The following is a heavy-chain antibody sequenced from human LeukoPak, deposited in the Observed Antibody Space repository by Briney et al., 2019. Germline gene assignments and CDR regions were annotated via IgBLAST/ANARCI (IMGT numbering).Heavy chain of an antibody. J-gene: IGHJ5*02. CDR3: ARHKGIAAAGGWFDP. V-gene: IGHV4-39*01. D-gene: IGHD6-13*01. CDR2: IYYSGST. CDR1: GGSISSSSYY. Sequence: SETLSLTCTVSGGSISSSSYYWGWIRQPPGKGLGWIGIIYYSGSTYYNPSLKSRVTISVDTSKNQFSLKLSSVTAADTAVYYCARHKGIAAAGGWFDPWGQGTLVTVSS.